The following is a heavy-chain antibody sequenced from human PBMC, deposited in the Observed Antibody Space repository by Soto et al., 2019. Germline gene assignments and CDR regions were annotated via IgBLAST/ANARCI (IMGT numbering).Heavy chain of an antibody. CDR3: ARHYGDGYDYVDY. D-gene: IGHD5-12*01. Sequence: QVQLQESGPGLVKPSETLSLTCTVSGWSINTYYWSWIRQPPGKGLEWIGYIYYRANPNYNPSLKSRVTXSXDXXKNHFSLKLSSVTAADTAVYYCARHYGDGYDYVDYWGQGTLVTVSS. CDR2: IYYRANP. V-gene: IGHV4-59*08. CDR1: GWSINTYY. J-gene: IGHJ4*02.